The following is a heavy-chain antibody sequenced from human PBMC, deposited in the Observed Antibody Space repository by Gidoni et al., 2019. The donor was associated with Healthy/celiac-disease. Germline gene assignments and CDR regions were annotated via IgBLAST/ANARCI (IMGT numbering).Heavy chain of an antibody. Sequence: EVQLVASGGGVVRPGGSLRLSCAASGFTFDDYGMSWVRQGPGKGLEWVSGINWNGGSTGYEDSEKGRVTISRDNAKNSLYLQMNRLRAEDTALYYCARDPSVDSSGLMDYWGQGTLVTVSS. J-gene: IGHJ4*02. V-gene: IGHV3-20*04. CDR2: INWNGGST. CDR3: ARDPSVDSSGLMDY. D-gene: IGHD3-22*01. CDR1: GFTFDDYG.